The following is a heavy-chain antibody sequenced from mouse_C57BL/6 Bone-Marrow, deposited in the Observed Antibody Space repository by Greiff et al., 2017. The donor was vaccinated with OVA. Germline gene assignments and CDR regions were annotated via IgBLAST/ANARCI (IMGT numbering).Heavy chain of an antibody. V-gene: IGHV1-62-2*01. Sequence: QVQLQQSGAELVKPGASVKLSCKASGYTFTEYTIHWVKQRSGQGLEWIGWFYPGSGSIKYNEKFKDKATLTADKSSSTVYMELSRLTSEDSAVYFCARHEEGKGFYYGKTPFAYWGQGTLVTVSA. CDR1: GYTFTEYT. CDR2: FYPGSGSI. J-gene: IGHJ3*01. CDR3: ARHEEGKGFYYGKTPFAY. D-gene: IGHD2-1*01.